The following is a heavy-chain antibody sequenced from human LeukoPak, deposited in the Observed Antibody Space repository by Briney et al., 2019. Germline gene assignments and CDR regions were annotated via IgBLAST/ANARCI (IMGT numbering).Heavy chain of an antibody. Sequence: ASVKVSCKASGYTFTSYTMHWVRQAPGQRLEWMGWSNDGNGNTKYSQEFQGRVTITRDTSTSTAYMELRSLRSDDTAVYYCARAGYDYVWGSYQTRVPEDYWGQGTLVTVSS. V-gene: IGHV1-3*02. D-gene: IGHD3-16*02. CDR1: GYTFTSYT. J-gene: IGHJ4*02. CDR2: SNDGNGNT. CDR3: ARAGYDYVWGSYQTRVPEDY.